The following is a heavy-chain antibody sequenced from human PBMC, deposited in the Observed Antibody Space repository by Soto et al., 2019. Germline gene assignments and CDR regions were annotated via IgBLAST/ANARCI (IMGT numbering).Heavy chain of an antibody. V-gene: IGHV3-74*01. D-gene: IGHD3-10*01. CDR3: ARGASGRYYRDV. Sequence: DEQVVESGGGLVQPGGSLRLSCTASGFTFSNYWIHWVRQASGKGLVWVSRIKGDGSITNYADSVRGRFSISRDNAKNTVYLKLDSLRAEETAVYYCARGASGRYYRDVWGKGTTVTVS. CDR1: GFTFSNYW. J-gene: IGHJ6*03. CDR2: IKGDGSIT.